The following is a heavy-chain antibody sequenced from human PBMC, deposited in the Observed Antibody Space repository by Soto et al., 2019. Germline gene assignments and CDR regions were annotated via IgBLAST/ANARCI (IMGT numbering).Heavy chain of an antibody. CDR2: ISARSTYT. CDR3: AMGDFGRY. D-gene: IGHD1-26*01. Sequence: QVQLVESGGGLVKPGTSLRLSCAASGFTFSDHYMSWIRQAPGKGLEWLSHISARSTYTNYGDSVKGRFSISRDNVKPTVYLQMNSLTVDDTAIYYCAMGDFGRYWGPGTLVTVSS. CDR1: GFTFSDHY. J-gene: IGHJ4*02. V-gene: IGHV3-11*06.